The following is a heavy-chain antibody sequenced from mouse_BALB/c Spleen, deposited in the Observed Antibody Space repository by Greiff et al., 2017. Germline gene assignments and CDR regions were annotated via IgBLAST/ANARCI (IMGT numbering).Heavy chain of an antibody. CDR3: ARLYGSYVYYAMDY. CDR2: IWSGGST. CDR1: GFSLTSYG. V-gene: IGHV2-2*02. J-gene: IGHJ4*01. D-gene: IGHD2-10*02. Sequence: VQLKQSGPGLVQPSQSLSITCTVSGFSLTSYGVHWVRQSPGKGLEWLGVIWSGGSTDYNAAYISRLSISKDNSKSQVFFKMNSLKANDTAIYYGARLYGSYVYYAMDYWGQGTSVTVSS.